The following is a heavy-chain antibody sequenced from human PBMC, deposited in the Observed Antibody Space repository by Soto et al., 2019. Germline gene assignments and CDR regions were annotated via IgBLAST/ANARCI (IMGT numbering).Heavy chain of an antibody. V-gene: IGHV3-7*01. CDR1: GFTFSTYW. J-gene: IGHJ4*02. Sequence: LRLSCAASGFTFSTYWMSWVRQAPGKGLEWVANINQDGSGKYYVDSVKGRFTISRDNAKNLLYLQMNSLRAEDTAVYHCARDFGVQELDYWGQGTLVTVSS. D-gene: IGHD3-10*01. CDR2: INQDGSGK. CDR3: ARDFGVQELDY.